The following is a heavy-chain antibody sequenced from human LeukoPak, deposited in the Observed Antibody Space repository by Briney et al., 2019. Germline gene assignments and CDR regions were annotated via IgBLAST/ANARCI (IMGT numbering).Heavy chain of an antibody. Sequence: PGGSLRLSCAASGFTFSSYGMHWVRQAPGKGLEWVAVLSSDGSNKYYADSVKGRFTISRDISKNTLYLQMNSLRADDTALYYCAKESLYYDFDYWGQGTLVTVSS. CDR1: GFTFSSYG. J-gene: IGHJ4*02. CDR2: LSSDGSNK. V-gene: IGHV3-30*18. CDR3: AKESLYYDFDY. D-gene: IGHD3-10*01.